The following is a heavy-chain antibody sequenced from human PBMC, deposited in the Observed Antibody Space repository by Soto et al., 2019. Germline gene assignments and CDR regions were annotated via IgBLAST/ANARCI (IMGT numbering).Heavy chain of an antibody. V-gene: IGHV1-18*03. J-gene: IGHJ4*02. CDR3: AIGISGATGEFGY. D-gene: IGHD1-7*01. Sequence: QVQLVQSGAEVKKPGASVKVSCKASGYIFSSYGITWVRQAPGQGLEWMGWISPYNGNTNYAQKLQGRGTMTTDTSTRTAYMELRSLRSDDMAVYYCAIGISGATGEFGYWGQGTLVTVSS. CDR1: GYIFSSYG. CDR2: ISPYNGNT.